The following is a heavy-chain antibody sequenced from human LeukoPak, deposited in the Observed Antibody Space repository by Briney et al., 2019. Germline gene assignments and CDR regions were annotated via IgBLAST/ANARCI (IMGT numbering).Heavy chain of an antibody. CDR3: AKTGYSSSWFDY. V-gene: IGHV3-48*01. D-gene: IGHD6-19*01. Sequence: GGSLRLSCAASGFTFSSYSMNWVRQAPGKGLEWVSYISSSSSTIYYADAVKGRFTISRDNAKKSLYLEMNSLRAEDTAVYYCAKTGYSSSWFDYWGQGTLVTVSS. J-gene: IGHJ5*01. CDR2: ISSSSSTI. CDR1: GFTFSSYS.